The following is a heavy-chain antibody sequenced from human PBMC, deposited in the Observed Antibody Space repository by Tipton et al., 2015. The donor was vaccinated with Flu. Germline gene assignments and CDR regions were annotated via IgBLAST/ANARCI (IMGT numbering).Heavy chain of an antibody. CDR1: GGSINSGGAY. CDR2: MYYSGST. CDR3: ARDQGFGGGLSYNYYAMDV. V-gene: IGHV4-31*03. D-gene: IGHD3-10*01. Sequence: TLSLTCTVSGGSINSGGAYWTWIRRHPGRGLEWIGCMYYSGSTYINLSLTSRVTMSVDTSKNQFSLKVNSVTAADTAIYYCARDQGFGGGLSYNYYAMDVWGQGTTVSVSS. J-gene: IGHJ6*02.